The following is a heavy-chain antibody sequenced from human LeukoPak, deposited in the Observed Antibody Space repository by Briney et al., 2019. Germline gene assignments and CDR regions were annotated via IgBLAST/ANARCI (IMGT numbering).Heavy chain of an antibody. CDR1: GFTFDDYA. Sequence: GGSLRLSCAASGFTFDDYAMHWVRQAPGKGLEWVSGISWNSGSIGYADSVKGRFTISRDNAKNSLYLQMNSLRAEDTAVYYCARGPYYSDSVTYSFDYWGQGALVTVSS. D-gene: IGHD3-22*01. CDR2: ISWNSGSI. J-gene: IGHJ4*02. CDR3: ARGPYYSDSVTYSFDY. V-gene: IGHV3-9*01.